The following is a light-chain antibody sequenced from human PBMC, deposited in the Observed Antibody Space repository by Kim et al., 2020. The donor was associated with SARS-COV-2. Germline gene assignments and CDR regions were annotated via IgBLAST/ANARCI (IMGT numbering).Light chain of an antibody. V-gene: IGLV3-1*01. J-gene: IGLJ2*01. Sequence: LSPGQTASIPCSGDKLGDKYACWYQQKPGQSPVLVIYQDVKRPSGIPERFSGSNSGNTATLTISGTQSMDEADYYCQAWDTSTAVFGGGTQLTVL. CDR3: QAWDTSTAV. CDR1: KLGDKY. CDR2: QDV.